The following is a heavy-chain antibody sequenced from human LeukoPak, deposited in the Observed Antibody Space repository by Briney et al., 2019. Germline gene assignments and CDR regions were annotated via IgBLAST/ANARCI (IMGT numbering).Heavy chain of an antibody. D-gene: IGHD2-15*01. Sequence: GGSLRLSCAASGFTFSSYAMSWVRQAPGKGLEWVSTISSSGDSTYYADSVKGRFTISRDNSKNTLYLQMSGLRAEDTAVYYCAKAKYCSAGTCYLDYWGQGTLVTVSS. CDR3: AKAKYCSAGTCYLDY. CDR1: GFTFSSYA. J-gene: IGHJ4*02. CDR2: ISSSGDST. V-gene: IGHV3-23*01.